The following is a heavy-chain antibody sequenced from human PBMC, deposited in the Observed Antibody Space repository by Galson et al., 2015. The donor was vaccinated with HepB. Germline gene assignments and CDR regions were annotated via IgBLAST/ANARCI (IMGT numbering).Heavy chain of an antibody. CDR3: ARDLRITMVRGVIIGLGGFDP. D-gene: IGHD3-10*01. CDR1: GYTFTSYG. J-gene: IGHJ5*02. V-gene: IGHV1-18*04. CDR2: ISAYNGNT. Sequence: SVKVSCKASGYTFTSYGISWVRQATGQGLEWMGWISAYNGNTNYAQKLQGRVTMTTDTSTSTAYMELRSLRSDDTAVYYCARDLRITMVRGVIIGLGGFDPWGQGTLVTVSS.